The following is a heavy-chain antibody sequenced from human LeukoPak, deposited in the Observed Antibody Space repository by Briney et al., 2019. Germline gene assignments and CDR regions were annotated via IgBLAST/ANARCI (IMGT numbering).Heavy chain of an antibody. J-gene: IGHJ6*02. CDR2: IHYSGST. V-gene: IGHV4-59*01. CDR1: GGSISSYY. CDR3: ARGGVTPYYYYGMDV. D-gene: IGHD2-21*02. Sequence: SETLSLTCTVSGGSISSYYWSWIRQPPGKGLEWIGYIHYSGSTNYNPSLKSRVTISVDTSKNQFSLKLSSVTAADTAVYYCARGGVTPYYYYGMDVWGQGTTVTVSS.